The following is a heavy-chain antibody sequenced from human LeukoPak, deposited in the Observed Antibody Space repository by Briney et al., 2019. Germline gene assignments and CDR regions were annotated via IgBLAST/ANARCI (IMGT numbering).Heavy chain of an antibody. D-gene: IGHD5-12*01. Sequence: GRSLRLSCAGSGLSFSDFGMHWVRQAPGKGLEWVAVITYDGRNKYYADSVKGRFTISRDNSKVYIQLDSLKSEDTAVYYCARIHSGYEPPKEYYGMDVWGKGTTVTVSS. J-gene: IGHJ6*04. V-gene: IGHV3-30*03. CDR1: GLSFSDFG. CDR3: ARIHSGYEPPKEYYGMDV. CDR2: ITYDGRNK.